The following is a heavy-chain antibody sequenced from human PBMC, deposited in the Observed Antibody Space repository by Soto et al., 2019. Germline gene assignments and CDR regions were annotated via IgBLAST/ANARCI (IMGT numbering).Heavy chain of an antibody. D-gene: IGHD2-15*01. CDR3: ARDMRWPYGMDV. Sequence: QVQLVESGGGVVQPGRSLRLSCAASGFTFSSYGMHWVRQAPGKGLEWVAVIWYDGSNKYYADSVKGRFTISRDNSKNTLYLQMNSLRAEDTAVYYCARDMRWPYGMDVWGQGTTVTVSS. V-gene: IGHV3-33*01. CDR1: GFTFSSYG. J-gene: IGHJ6*02. CDR2: IWYDGSNK.